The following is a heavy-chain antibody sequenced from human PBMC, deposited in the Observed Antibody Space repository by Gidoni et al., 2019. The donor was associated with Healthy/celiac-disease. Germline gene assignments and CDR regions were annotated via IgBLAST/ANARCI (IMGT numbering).Heavy chain of an antibody. J-gene: IGHJ5*02. D-gene: IGHD3-3*01. CDR3: AHSGVLRFLEWLPHTNWFDP. CDR2: IYWDDDK. Sequence: QITLKESGPTLVKPTQTLTLTCTFSGFSLSTSGVGVGWIRQPPGKALEWLALIYWDDDKRYSPSLKSRLTITKDTSKNQVVLTMTNMDPVDTATYYCAHSGVLRFLEWLPHTNWFDPWGQGTLVTVSS. CDR1: GFSLSTSGVG. V-gene: IGHV2-5*02.